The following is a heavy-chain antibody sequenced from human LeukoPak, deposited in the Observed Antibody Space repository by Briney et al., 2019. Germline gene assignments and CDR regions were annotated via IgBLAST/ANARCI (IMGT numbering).Heavy chain of an antibody. Sequence: GGSLRLSCAASGFTFSGCDMHWVRQAPGKGLEWVSVISNDGRNKYYVDSVKGRFTISRDNSKNTLYLQMNSLRAEDTAVYYCAKDHNYYDSSGYTELGSWGQGTLVTVSS. V-gene: IGHV3-30*18. CDR3: AKDHNYYDSSGYTELGS. CDR1: GFTFSGCD. J-gene: IGHJ5*02. CDR2: ISNDGRNK. D-gene: IGHD3-22*01.